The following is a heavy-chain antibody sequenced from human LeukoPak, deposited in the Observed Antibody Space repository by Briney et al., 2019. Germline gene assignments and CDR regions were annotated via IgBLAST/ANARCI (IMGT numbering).Heavy chain of an antibody. Sequence: TVKVSCKASGGTFSSYAISWVRQAPGQGLEWMGGIIPIFGTANYAQKFQGRVTITADESTSTAYMELSSLRSEDTAVYYCARGGRYSSSWYRFDYWGQGTLVTVSS. CDR3: ARGGRYSSSWYRFDY. CDR1: GGTFSSYA. J-gene: IGHJ4*02. CDR2: IIPIFGTA. V-gene: IGHV1-69*01. D-gene: IGHD6-13*01.